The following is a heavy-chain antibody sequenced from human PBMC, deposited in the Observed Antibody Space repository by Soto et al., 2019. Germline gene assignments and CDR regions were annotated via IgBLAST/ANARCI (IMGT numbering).Heavy chain of an antibody. CDR3: ARDWGQYCSSTSCYDAFGI. CDR1: GGSISSSNW. Sequence: SETLSLTCAVSGGSISSSNWWSWVRQPPGKGLEWIGEIYHSGSTNYNPSLKSRVTISVDKSKNQFSLKLSSVTAADTAVYYCARDWGQYCSSTSCYDAFGIWGQGTMVTVSS. CDR2: IYHSGST. J-gene: IGHJ3*02. D-gene: IGHD2-2*01. V-gene: IGHV4-4*02.